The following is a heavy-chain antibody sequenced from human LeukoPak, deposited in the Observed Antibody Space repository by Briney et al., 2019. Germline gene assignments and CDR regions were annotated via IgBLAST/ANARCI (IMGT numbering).Heavy chain of an antibody. V-gene: IGHV3-11*01. CDR3: AKPTGE. CDR1: GFIFSDYY. D-gene: IGHD3-16*01. Sequence: GGSLRLSCAASGFIFSDYYMSWIRQAPGKGPEWVAYISTRGTPTFYGDSVKGRFTISRDNSKNTLYLQMNSLRAEDTAVYYCAKPTGEWGQGTLVTVSS. J-gene: IGHJ4*02. CDR2: ISTRGTPT.